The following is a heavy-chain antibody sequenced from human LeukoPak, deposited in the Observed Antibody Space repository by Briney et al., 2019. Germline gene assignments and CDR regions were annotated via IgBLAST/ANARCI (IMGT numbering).Heavy chain of an antibody. D-gene: IGHD4-17*01. CDR3: ARGRDGDRRFDY. V-gene: IGHV4-59*01. CDR1: GVSISSYY. CDR2: IYDSGST. J-gene: IGHJ4*02. Sequence: PSESLSLTCTVSGVSISSYYWRWIRQPPGKGLEWIGYIYDSGSTKYKPSLKSRVTISVDTSKNQFSLKLSSVTAADTAVYYCARGRDGDRRFDYWGQGTLVTVSS.